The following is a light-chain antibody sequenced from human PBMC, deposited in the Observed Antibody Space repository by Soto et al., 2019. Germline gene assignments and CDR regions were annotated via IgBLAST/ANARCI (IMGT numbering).Light chain of an antibody. Sequence: QSALTQPASVSGTPGQSITISCTGTSSDVGSYNLVSWYQQHPGKAPKLMIYEGSKRPSGVSNRFSGSKSGNTASLTISGLQAEHEADYYCCSFAGSSTVVFGGGTQLTVL. CDR1: SSDVGSYNL. CDR2: EGS. CDR3: CSFAGSSTVV. V-gene: IGLV2-23*01. J-gene: IGLJ2*01.